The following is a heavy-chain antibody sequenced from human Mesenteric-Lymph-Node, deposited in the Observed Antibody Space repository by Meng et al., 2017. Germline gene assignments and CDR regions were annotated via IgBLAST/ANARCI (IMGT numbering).Heavy chain of an antibody. V-gene: IGHV3-7*01. CDR2: ISRDGNAR. J-gene: IGHJ4*02. CDR3: AREKERWLQPIDY. D-gene: IGHD5-24*01. Sequence: GGSLRLSCAASGFTFSSHWMSWVRQAPGKGPEWVALISRDGNARQHADSVMGRFTISRDNAKNSLYLQMNSLRAEDTAVYYCAREKERWLQPIDYWGQGTLVTVSS. CDR1: GFTFSSHW.